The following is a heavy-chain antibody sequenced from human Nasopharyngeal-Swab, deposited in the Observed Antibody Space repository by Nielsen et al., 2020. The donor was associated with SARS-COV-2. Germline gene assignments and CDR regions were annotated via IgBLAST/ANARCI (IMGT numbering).Heavy chain of an antibody. J-gene: IGHJ4*01. D-gene: IGHD2-8*02. CDR1: GFTFSTYW. V-gene: IGHV3-74*01. CDR3: ARDSPYCTGGICSFDY. CDR2: IKPDGSSV. Sequence: GESLKISCAVSGFTFSTYWMHWVRQAPGKGVVWVSRIKPDGSSVTYADSVKGRFTISRDNARNTLYLQMNSLRAEDAAVYYCARDSPYCTGGICSFDYWGHGTLVTVSS.